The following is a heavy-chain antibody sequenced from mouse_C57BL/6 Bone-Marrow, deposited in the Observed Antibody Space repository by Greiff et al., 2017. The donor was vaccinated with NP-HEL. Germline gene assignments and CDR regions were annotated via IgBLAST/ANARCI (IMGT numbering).Heavy chain of an antibody. CDR2: ISNLAYSI. J-gene: IGHJ1*03. CDR3: ARGDWYFDV. V-gene: IGHV5-15*01. CDR1: GFTFSDYG. Sequence: EVQGVESGGGLVQPGGSLKLSCAASGFTFSDYGMAWVRQAPRKGPEWVAFISNLAYSIYYADTVTGRFTISRENAKNTLYLEMSSLRSEDTAMYYCARGDWYFDVWGTGTTVTVSS.